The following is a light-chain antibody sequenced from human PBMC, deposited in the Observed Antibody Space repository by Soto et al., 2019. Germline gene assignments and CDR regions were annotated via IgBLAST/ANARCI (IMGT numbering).Light chain of an antibody. J-gene: IGKJ4*01. V-gene: IGKV1-5*01. Sequence: DIQMTQSPSTLSASVGDRVTITCRASQSISSWLAWYQQTPGKAPKLLIYAASTLQSGVPSRFSGSGSGTDFTLTISSLQPEDFATYYCQQLNSYPLTFGGGTKVDIK. CDR3: QQLNSYPLT. CDR2: AAS. CDR1: QSISSW.